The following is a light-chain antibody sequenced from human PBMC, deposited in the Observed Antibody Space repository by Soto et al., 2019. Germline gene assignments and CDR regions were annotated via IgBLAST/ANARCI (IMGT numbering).Light chain of an antibody. CDR3: QQRKSYPIT. CDR2: AAS. Sequence: DIQLTQSPSFLSASVGDRVTITCRASQDINTYLAWYQQKPGKAPKLLIFAASTLQNGVPSRFSGSGSGTGFTVTITSQQPEDFATYYWQQRKSYPITFGQGTRLEIK. V-gene: IGKV1-9*01. CDR1: QDINTY. J-gene: IGKJ5*01.